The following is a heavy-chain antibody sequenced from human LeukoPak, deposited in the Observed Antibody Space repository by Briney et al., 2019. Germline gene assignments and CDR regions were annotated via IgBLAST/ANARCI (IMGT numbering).Heavy chain of an antibody. CDR3: ARRRAGRDWFDP. CDR1: GGSISSSSYY. V-gene: IGHV4-39*01. D-gene: IGHD6-19*01. Sequence: SETLSLTCTVSGGSISSSSYYWGWIRQPPGKGLEWIGSIYYSGSTYYNPSLKSRVTISVDTSKNQFSLKLSSVTATDTAVYYCARRRAGRDWFDPWGQGTLVTVSS. CDR2: IYYSGST. J-gene: IGHJ5*02.